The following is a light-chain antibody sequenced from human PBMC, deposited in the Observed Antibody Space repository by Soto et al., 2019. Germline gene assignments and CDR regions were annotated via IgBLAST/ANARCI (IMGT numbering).Light chain of an antibody. CDR3: SSYTRSGTLV. Sequence: QSALTQPASVSGSPGQSITISCTGTISDVGTYNYVSWYQQHPGKAPKLLIYEVTNRPSGVSVRFSGSKYGSTASLTISGLQDEDESDYYCSSYTRSGTLVFGGGTTLHVL. V-gene: IGLV2-14*01. CDR2: EVT. J-gene: IGLJ2*01. CDR1: ISDVGTYNY.